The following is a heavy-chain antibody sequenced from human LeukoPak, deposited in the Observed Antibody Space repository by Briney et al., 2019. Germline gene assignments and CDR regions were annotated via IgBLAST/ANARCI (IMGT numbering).Heavy chain of an antibody. V-gene: IGHV4-30-4*08. Sequence: PSETLSLTCTVSGGSISSGDYYWSWIRQPPGKGLEWIGYIYYSGSTYYNPSLKSRVTISVDTSKNQFSLTLSSVTAADTAVYYCASFPYYDFWSGQNWFDPWGQGTLVTVSS. J-gene: IGHJ5*02. CDR3: ASFPYYDFWSGQNWFDP. CDR2: IYYSGST. CDR1: GGSISSGDYY. D-gene: IGHD3-3*01.